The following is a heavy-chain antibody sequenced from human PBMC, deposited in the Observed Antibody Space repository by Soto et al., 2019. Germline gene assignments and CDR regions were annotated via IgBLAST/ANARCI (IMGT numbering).Heavy chain of an antibody. V-gene: IGHV4-59*01. CDR3: ASTPITGTTGLFDY. CDR1: GGSISSYY. D-gene: IGHD1-7*01. J-gene: IGHJ4*02. CDR2: IYYSGST. Sequence: PSETVSLTCTVSGGSISSYYWSWIRQPPGKGLEWIGYIYYSGSTNYNPSLKSRVTISVDTSKNQFSLKLSSVTAADTAVYYCASTPITGTTGLFDYWGQGTLVTVSS.